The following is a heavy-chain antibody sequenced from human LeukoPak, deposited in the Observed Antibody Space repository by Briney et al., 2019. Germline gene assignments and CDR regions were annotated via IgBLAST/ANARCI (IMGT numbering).Heavy chain of an antibody. D-gene: IGHD3-22*01. CDR1: GFTFSSYA. Sequence: GGSLRLSCAASGFTFSSYAMSWVRQAPGKGLEWVSAISGSGGSTYYADSVKGRFTISRDNSKNTLYLQMNSLRAEDTAVYYCAKAYYDSSGYYYLGYYYYYGMDVWGQGTTVTVSS. V-gene: IGHV3-23*01. CDR3: AKAYYDSSGYYYLGYYYYYGMDV. J-gene: IGHJ6*02. CDR2: ISGSGGST.